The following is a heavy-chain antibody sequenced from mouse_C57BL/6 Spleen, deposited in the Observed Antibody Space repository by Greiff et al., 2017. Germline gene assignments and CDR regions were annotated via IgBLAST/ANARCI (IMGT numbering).Heavy chain of an antibody. CDR3: ARGGRLLGDAMDY. Sequence: VQLQQPGAELVMPGASVKLSCKASGYTFTSYWMHWVKQRPGQGLEWIGEIDPSDSYTNYNQKFKGQSTLTVDKSSSTAYMQLSSLTSEDSAVYDCARGGRLLGDAMDYWGQGTSVTVSS. J-gene: IGHJ4*01. CDR1: GYTFTSYW. CDR2: IDPSDSYT. D-gene: IGHD2-10*01. V-gene: IGHV1-69*01.